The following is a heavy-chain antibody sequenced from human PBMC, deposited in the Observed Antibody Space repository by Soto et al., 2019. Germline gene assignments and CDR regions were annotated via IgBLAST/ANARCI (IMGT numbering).Heavy chain of an antibody. J-gene: IGHJ1*01. D-gene: IGHD3-22*01. V-gene: IGHV4-4*02. CDR1: GGSITSSNW. CDR3: ARGDTYYYDSSVYPLGIESFQH. Sequence: SETLSLTCAVSGGSITSSNWWSWVRQPPGKGLEWIGEIHHSGSTNYNPSLKSRVTISVDTSKNQFSLKLSSVTAADTAVYYCARGDTYYYDSSVYPLGIESFQHWGQGTLVTVSS. CDR2: IHHSGST.